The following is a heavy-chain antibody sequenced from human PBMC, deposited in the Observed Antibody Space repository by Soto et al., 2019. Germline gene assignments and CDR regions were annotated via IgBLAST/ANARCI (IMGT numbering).Heavy chain of an antibody. CDR3: ARIPRYSFPTSDDLDS. Sequence: ASVKVSCKASGGTFYTYAFSWVRQAPGQGLEWMGSITPIYPTTNYAEKFQGRLTVTADGSTNTAYMELNSLTSEDTAVYYCARIPRYSFPTSDDLDSWGQGTLVTVSS. CDR2: ITPIYPTT. CDR1: GGTFYTYA. J-gene: IGHJ4*02. D-gene: IGHD5-18*01. V-gene: IGHV1-69*13.